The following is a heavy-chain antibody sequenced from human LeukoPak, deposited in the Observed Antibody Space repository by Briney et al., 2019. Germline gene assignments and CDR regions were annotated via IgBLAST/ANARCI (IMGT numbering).Heavy chain of an antibody. CDR2: ISYDGSNK. CDR3: ARLYGDYDY. CDR1: GFTLSSYA. D-gene: IGHD4-17*01. V-gene: IGHV3-30-3*01. J-gene: IGHJ4*02. Sequence: GRSLRLSCAASGFTLSSYAMHWVRQAPGKGLEWVAVISYDGSNKYYADSVKGRFTISRDNSKNTLYLQMNSLRAEDTAVYYCARLYGDYDYWGQGTLVTVSS.